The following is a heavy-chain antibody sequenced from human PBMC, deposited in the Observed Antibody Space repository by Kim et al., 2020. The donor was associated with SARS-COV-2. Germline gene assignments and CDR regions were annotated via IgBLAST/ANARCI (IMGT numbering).Heavy chain of an antibody. V-gene: IGHV4-34*01. CDR2: INHSGST. CDR1: GGSFSGYY. Sequence: SETLSLTCAVYGGSFSGYYWNWLCQPPGKGLEWIGAINHSGSTNYNPSLKSRVTISVDTSSNQFSLKLSSVTAADTAVYYCARRASYYGSGGYAFDIWGQGAMVTVSA. D-gene: IGHD3-10*01. J-gene: IGHJ3*02. CDR3: ARRASYYGSGGYAFDI.